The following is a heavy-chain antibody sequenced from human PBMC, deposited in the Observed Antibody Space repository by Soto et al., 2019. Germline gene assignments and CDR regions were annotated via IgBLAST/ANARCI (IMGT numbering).Heavy chain of an antibody. CDR3: ARERLCISTSCYPPGGMDV. CDR1: GYTFTSYD. V-gene: IGHV1-8*01. D-gene: IGHD2-2*01. Sequence: ASVKVSCKASGYTFTSYDINWVRQATGQGLEWMGWMNPNSGNTGYAQKFQGGVTMTRNTSISTAYMELSSLRSEDTAVYYCARERLCISTSCYPPGGMDVWGQGTTVTVSS. CDR2: MNPNSGNT. J-gene: IGHJ6*02.